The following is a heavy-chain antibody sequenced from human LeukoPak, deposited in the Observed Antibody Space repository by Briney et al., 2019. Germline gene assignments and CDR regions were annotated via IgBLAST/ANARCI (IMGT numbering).Heavy chain of an antibody. D-gene: IGHD4-11*01. Sequence: GGSLRLSCAASGFTFSDYSMNWVRQAPGKGLEWVSSISSSSSYINYADSVKGRFTISRDNAKDSLYLQMNSLRAEDTAVYYCVRLQDENLQDAFDIWGQGTMVTVSS. CDR1: GFTFSDYS. J-gene: IGHJ3*02. CDR3: VRLQDENLQDAFDI. V-gene: IGHV3-21*01. CDR2: ISSSSSYI.